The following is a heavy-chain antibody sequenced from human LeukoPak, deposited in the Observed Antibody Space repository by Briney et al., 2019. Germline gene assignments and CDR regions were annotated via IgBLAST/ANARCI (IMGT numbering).Heavy chain of an antibody. D-gene: IGHD7-27*01. CDR1: GYTFTSHD. CDR3: VRGLWGSGIY. Sequence: GASVTVSCKASGYTFTSHDIHWVRQVTGQGLEWMGWMNPYSGKSGFARKFQDRVTMTSSTSASTAYMEVSSLRPEDTAVYYCVRGLWGSGIYWGQGTLVTVA. CDR2: MNPYSGKS. V-gene: IGHV1-8*01. J-gene: IGHJ4*02.